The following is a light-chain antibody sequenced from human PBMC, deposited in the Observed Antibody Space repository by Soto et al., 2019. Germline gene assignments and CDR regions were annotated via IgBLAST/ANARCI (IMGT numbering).Light chain of an antibody. CDR2: TAS. V-gene: IGKV1-16*01. CDR1: QGINKF. J-gene: IGKJ4*01. CDR3: QQYESFHLT. Sequence: DIQMTQSPSSLSASVGDSVTITCRASQGINKFLAWFQQKPGTAPKSLISTASRLQSGVPSRFSGSGSGTHFTITINNLQLEDFSTYYCQQYESFHLTFGGGTRVEIK.